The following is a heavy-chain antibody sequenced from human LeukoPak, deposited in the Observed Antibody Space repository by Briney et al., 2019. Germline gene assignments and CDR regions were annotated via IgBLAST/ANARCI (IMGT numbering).Heavy chain of an antibody. CDR1: GFTFDDYG. J-gene: IGHJ4*02. CDR3: ARDPKTYFYDSSGHNFDY. V-gene: IGHV3-20*04. Sequence: GGSLRLSCAASGFTFDDYGMSWVRQAPGKGLEWVSGINWNGGSTGYADSVKGRFTISRDNAKNPLYLQMNSLRAEDTALYYCARDPKTYFYDSSGHNFDYWGQGTLVTVSS. D-gene: IGHD3-22*01. CDR2: INWNGGST.